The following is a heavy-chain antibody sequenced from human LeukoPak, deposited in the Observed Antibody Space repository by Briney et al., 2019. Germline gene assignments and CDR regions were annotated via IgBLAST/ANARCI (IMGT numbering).Heavy chain of an antibody. D-gene: IGHD1-26*01. V-gene: IGHV4-34*01. CDR1: GGSFRGYS. CDR2: ITHNGGT. Sequence: SETLSLTCAVYGGSFRGYSWGWVRQTPGKGLEWLGEITHNGGTNYMPSLSGRVSVFQDVSKNQFFLELSSVTAADTGVYYCARGNSGSHWGDHYFYMDVWGKGNTVIVSS. J-gene: IGHJ6*03. CDR3: ARGNSGSHWGDHYFYMDV.